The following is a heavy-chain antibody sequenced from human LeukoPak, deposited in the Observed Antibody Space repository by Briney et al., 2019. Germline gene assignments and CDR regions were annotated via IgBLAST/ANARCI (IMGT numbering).Heavy chain of an antibody. J-gene: IGHJ4*02. D-gene: IGHD3-10*01. V-gene: IGHV3-21*01. Sequence: SCKASGYTFTSYAMHWVRQAPGKGLEWVSSISSSSSYIYYADSVKGRFTISRDNAKNSLYLQMNSLRAEDTAVYYCARDRYGSGSKRLDWGQGTLVTVSS. CDR1: GYTFTSYA. CDR2: ISSSSSYI. CDR3: ARDRYGSGSKRLD.